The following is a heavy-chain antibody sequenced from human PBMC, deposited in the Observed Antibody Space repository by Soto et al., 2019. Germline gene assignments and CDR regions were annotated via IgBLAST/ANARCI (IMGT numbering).Heavy chain of an antibody. D-gene: IGHD5-12*01. CDR2: IYYSGST. CDR1: GASISNYY. CDR3: SRGAEQSGYYVDF. J-gene: IGHJ4*02. V-gene: IGHV4-59*01. Sequence: SETLSLTCTVSGASISNYYWSWIRQPPGKGLEWIGYIYYSGSTNYNPSLKSRVTMSLDTSKNQFSLKLNSLTAADTAAYYRSRGAEQSGYYVDFWAQGTLVTVSS.